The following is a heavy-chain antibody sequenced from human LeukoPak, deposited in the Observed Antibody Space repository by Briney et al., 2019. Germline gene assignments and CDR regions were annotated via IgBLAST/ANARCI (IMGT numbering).Heavy chain of an antibody. CDR2: LYYGGTN. V-gene: IGHV4-39*07. CDR1: GGSITTSGFY. D-gene: IGHD3-10*01. J-gene: IGHJ4*02. Sequence: PSETLSLTCTVSGGSITTSGFYWAWIRRPPGKGLEWIGSLYYGGTNYYNPSLKSRVTMSVDTSKNQFSLKLSSVTAADTAVYYCARARGSGGGYYFDYWGQGTLVTVSS. CDR3: ARARGSGGGYYFDY.